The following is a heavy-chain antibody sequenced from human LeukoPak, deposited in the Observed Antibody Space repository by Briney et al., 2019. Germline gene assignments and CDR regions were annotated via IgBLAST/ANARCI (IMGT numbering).Heavy chain of an antibody. CDR3: AKERDYGPADY. Sequence: PGGSLRLSCAASGFTFSSNWMHWVRQAPGKGLVWVSRINEDGSTTNYADSVKGRSTIFRDNAKNTLYLQMNSLRAEDTAIYYCAKERDYGPADYWGQGTLVTVSS. V-gene: IGHV3-74*01. CDR2: INEDGSTT. J-gene: IGHJ4*02. D-gene: IGHD4/OR15-4a*01. CDR1: GFTFSSNW.